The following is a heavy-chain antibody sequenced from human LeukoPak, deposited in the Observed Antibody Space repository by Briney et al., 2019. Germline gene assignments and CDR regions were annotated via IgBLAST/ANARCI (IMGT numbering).Heavy chain of an antibody. Sequence: SVKVSCKASGGTFSSYAISWVRQAPGQGLEWMGGIIPTFGTANYAQKFQGRVTITADKSTSTAYMHLSRLRSADTAVYYRARSPHILTGETFDYWGQGTLLTVSS. CDR2: IIPTFGTA. J-gene: IGHJ4*02. D-gene: IGHD3-9*01. CDR3: ARSPHILTGETFDY. CDR1: GGTFSSYA. V-gene: IGHV1-69*06.